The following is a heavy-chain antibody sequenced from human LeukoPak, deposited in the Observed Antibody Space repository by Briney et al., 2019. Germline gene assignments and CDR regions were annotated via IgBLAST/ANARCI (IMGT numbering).Heavy chain of an antibody. D-gene: IGHD3-9*01. CDR2: ISAYNGNT. Sequence: GASVKVSCKASGYTFTSYGISWVRQAPGQGLEWMGWISAYNGNTNYAQKLQGRVTMTTDTSTSTAYMELRSLRSDDTAVYYCATQYYDILTGYQPFDPWGQGTLVTVSS. V-gene: IGHV1-18*01. CDR3: ATQYYDILTGYQPFDP. J-gene: IGHJ5*02. CDR1: GYTFTSYG.